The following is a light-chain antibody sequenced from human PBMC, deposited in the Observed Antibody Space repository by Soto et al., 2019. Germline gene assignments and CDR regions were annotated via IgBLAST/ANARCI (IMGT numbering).Light chain of an antibody. CDR2: GAS. V-gene: IGKV3-20*01. Sequence: EIVLTQSPGTLSLSPGERATLSCRASQSVSSSYLAWYQQKPGQAPRLLIYGASSRATGIPDRFSGSGSGTDFTLTISRLEPEDFAVYYCLQYGSSPGLTFGGGTKVEIK. J-gene: IGKJ4*01. CDR3: LQYGSSPGLT. CDR1: QSVSSSY.